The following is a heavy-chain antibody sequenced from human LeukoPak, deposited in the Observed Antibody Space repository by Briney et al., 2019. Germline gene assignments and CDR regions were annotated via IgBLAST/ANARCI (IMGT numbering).Heavy chain of an antibody. J-gene: IGHJ2*01. CDR1: GFTFSSHW. CDR3: ARVWLAGNPYRDFDL. CDR2: IKEDGSEE. Sequence: GGSLRLSCAASGFTFSSHWMNWVRQAPGKGLECVANIKEDGSEEYYVDSVKGRFSISSDNAKNSLHLQMNSLRDEDTAVYYCARVWLAGNPYRDFDLWGRGTMVTVFS. V-gene: IGHV3-7*01. D-gene: IGHD3-22*01.